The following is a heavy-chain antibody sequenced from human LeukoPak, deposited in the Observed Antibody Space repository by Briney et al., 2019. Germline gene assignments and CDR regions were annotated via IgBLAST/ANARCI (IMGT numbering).Heavy chain of an antibody. Sequence: SETLSLTCTVSGGSITSSSYYWGWIRQPPGKGLEWIGTIHYSRSTYYNPSLKGRVTISVDTSENQFSLKLSSVTAADTAVYYCASSINRYYFDSWGQGTLVSVSS. J-gene: IGHJ4*02. V-gene: IGHV4-39*01. CDR3: ASSINRYYFDS. CDR1: GGSITSSSYY. CDR2: IHYSRST. D-gene: IGHD4-11*01.